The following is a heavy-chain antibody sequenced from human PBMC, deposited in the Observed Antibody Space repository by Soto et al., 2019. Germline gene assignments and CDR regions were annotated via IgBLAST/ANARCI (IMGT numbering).Heavy chain of an antibody. CDR1: GYTFTGYY. Sequence: ASVKVSCKASGYTFTGYYMHWVRQAPGQGLEWMGWINPNSGGTNYAQKFQGWVTMTRDTSISTAYMELSRLRSDDTAVYYCARDKDRPQLGGNYYYIMDVWGQGTTVTVSS. CDR3: ARDKDRPQLGGNYYYIMDV. J-gene: IGHJ6*02. D-gene: IGHD3-3*02. CDR2: INPNSGGT. V-gene: IGHV1-2*04.